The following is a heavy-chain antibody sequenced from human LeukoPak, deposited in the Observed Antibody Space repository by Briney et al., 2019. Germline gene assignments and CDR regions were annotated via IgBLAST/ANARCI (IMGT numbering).Heavy chain of an antibody. D-gene: IGHD1-26*01. V-gene: IGHV4-39*01. CDR2: IYYSGST. Sequence: PSETLSLTCTVSGGSISSSSYYWGWIRQPPGKGLEWIGSIYYSGSTYYNPSLKSRVTISVDTSKNQFSLKLSSVTAADTAVYYCARRAISGYSGREYYFDYWGQGTLVTVPS. CDR3: ARRAISGYSGREYYFDY. J-gene: IGHJ4*02. CDR1: GGSISSSSYY.